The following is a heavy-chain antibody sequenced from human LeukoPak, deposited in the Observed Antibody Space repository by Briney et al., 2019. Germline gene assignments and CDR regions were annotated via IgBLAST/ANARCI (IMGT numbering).Heavy chain of an antibody. V-gene: IGHV3-30*18. CDR1: GFTFSSYG. J-gene: IGHJ4*02. CDR2: ISYDGSNK. Sequence: GGSLRLSCAASGFTFSSYGMHWVRQAPGKGLEWVAVISYDGSNKYYADSVKGRFTISRDNSKNTLYPQMNSLRAEDTAVYYCAKGPYGDFPLVVYWGQGTLVTVSS. CDR3: AKGPYGDFPLVVY. D-gene: IGHD4-17*01.